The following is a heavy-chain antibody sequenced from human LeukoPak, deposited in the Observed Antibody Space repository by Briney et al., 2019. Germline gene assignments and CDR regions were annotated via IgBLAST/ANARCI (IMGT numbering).Heavy chain of an antibody. V-gene: IGHV1-2*02. CDR2: INPNSGGT. Sequence: ASVKVSCKASGYTFTSYYMHWVRQAPGQGLEWMGWINPNSGGTNYAQKFQGRVTMTRDTSISTAYMELSRLRSDDTAVYYCARDRGGASDYDFWGGKSSAFYMDVWGKGTTVTVSS. D-gene: IGHD3-3*01. CDR1: GYTFTSYY. CDR3: ARDRGGASDYDFWGGKSSAFYMDV. J-gene: IGHJ6*03.